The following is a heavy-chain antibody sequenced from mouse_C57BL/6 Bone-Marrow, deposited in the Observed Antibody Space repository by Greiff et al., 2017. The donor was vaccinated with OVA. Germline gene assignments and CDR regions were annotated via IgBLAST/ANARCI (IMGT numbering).Heavy chain of an antibody. CDR3: DLACYFAV. V-gene: IGHV1-81*01. Sequence: VQLQQSGAELARPGASVKLSCKASGYTFTSYGISWVKQRTGQGLEWIGEIYPRSGNTYYNEKFKGKATLTADKSSSTAYMELRSLTAEDSAVYFYDLACYFAVWGTGTPVTVSA. CDR1: GYTFTSYG. D-gene: IGHD6-1*01. J-gene: IGHJ1*03. CDR2: IYPRSGNT.